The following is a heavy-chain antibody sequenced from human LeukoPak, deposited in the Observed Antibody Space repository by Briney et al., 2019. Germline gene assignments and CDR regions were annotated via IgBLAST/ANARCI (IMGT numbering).Heavy chain of an antibody. V-gene: IGHV3-7*01. Sequence: GGSLRLSCAASGFTFSSYAMSWVRQAPGKGLEWVSNIKKDGSEKYYVDSVKGRFTISRDNAKNSLYLQMNSLRAEDTAVYYCARTYWSGYYAGYFQHWGQGTLVTVSS. CDR3: ARTYWSGYYAGYFQH. D-gene: IGHD3-3*01. CDR1: GFTFSSYA. CDR2: IKKDGSEK. J-gene: IGHJ1*01.